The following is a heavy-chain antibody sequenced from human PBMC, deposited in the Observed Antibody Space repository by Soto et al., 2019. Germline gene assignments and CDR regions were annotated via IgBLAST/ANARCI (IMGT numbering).Heavy chain of an antibody. CDR3: ARDIAARPGLGYYYGMDV. CDR1: GFTFSSYA. D-gene: IGHD6-6*01. J-gene: IGHJ6*02. Sequence: QVQLVESGGGVVQPGRSLRLSCAASGFTFSSYAMHWVRQAPGKGLEWVAVISYDGSNKYYADSVKGRFTISRDNSKNTLYLQMNSLRAEDTAVYYCARDIAARPGLGYYYGMDVWGQGTTVTGSS. CDR2: ISYDGSNK. V-gene: IGHV3-30-3*01.